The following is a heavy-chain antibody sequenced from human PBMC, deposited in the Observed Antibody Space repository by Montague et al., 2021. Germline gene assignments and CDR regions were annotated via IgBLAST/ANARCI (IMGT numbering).Heavy chain of an antibody. Sequence: SETLSLTCTVSGGSISTYHWIWLRQPPGKGLEWIGETHNNGNTNYNYNPSLKSRVTISVDKSNNQFSLKLSSVTAADTAVYYCARDREHTYGYFFHSWGQGTLVTVSS. CDR1: GGSISTYH. D-gene: IGHD2-2*03. J-gene: IGHJ5*01. CDR2: THNNGNT. CDR3: ARDREHTYGYFFHS. V-gene: IGHV4-59*01.